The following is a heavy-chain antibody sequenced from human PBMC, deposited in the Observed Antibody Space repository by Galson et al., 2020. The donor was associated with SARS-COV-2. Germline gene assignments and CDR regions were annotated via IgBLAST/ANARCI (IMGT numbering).Heavy chain of an antibody. Sequence: ASVKVSCKASGYTFTGYYMHWVRQAPGQGLEWMGWINPNSGGTNYAQKFQGWVTMTRDTSISTAYMELSRLRSDDTAVYYCARAISGGSAPDAFDIWGQGTMVTVSS. CDR3: ARAISGGSAPDAFDI. V-gene: IGHV1-2*04. J-gene: IGHJ3*02. D-gene: IGHD3-3*01. CDR2: INPNSGGT. CDR1: GYTFTGYY.